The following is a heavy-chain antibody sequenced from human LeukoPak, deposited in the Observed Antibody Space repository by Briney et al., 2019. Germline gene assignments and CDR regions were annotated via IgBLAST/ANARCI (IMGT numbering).Heavy chain of an antibody. CDR1: GFTFSSYG. CDR2: IWYDGSNK. CDR3: ARDQGSSASFDAFDI. J-gene: IGHJ3*02. D-gene: IGHD6-13*01. Sequence: GGSLRLSCAASGFTFSSYGMHWVRQAPAKGLAWVAVIWYDGSNKYYADSVKGRFTISRDNSKNTLYLQMNSLRAEDTAVYYCARDQGSSASFDAFDIWGQGTMVTVSS. V-gene: IGHV3-33*01.